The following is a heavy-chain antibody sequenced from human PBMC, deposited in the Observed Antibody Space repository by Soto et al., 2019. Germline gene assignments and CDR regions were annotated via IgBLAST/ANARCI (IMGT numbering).Heavy chain of an antibody. D-gene: IGHD3-3*01. J-gene: IGHJ4*02. CDR1: GFTFSSYA. CDR3: AKRGTIFGVVPSYFDY. Sequence: EVQLLESGGGLVQPGGSLRLSCAASGFTFSSYAMSWVRQAPGKGLEWVSAISGSGGSTYYADSVKGRFTISRDNSKNTLYLQMNGLRAEDTGVYYCAKRGTIFGVVPSYFDYWGQGTLVTVSS. V-gene: IGHV3-23*01. CDR2: ISGSGGST.